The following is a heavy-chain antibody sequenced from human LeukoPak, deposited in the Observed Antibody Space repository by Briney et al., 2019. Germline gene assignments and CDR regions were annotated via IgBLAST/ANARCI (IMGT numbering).Heavy chain of an antibody. Sequence: PGGSLRLSCAASGFTFSDYYMSWIRQAPGKGLEWVSYISSSGDSIYYADSVKGRFTISRDNAKNSLYLQMNSLRAEDTAVYYCARRSSGYFRLDYWSQGTLVTVSS. CDR3: ARRSSGYFRLDY. D-gene: IGHD3-22*01. V-gene: IGHV3-11*01. J-gene: IGHJ4*02. CDR2: ISSSGDSI. CDR1: GFTFSDYY.